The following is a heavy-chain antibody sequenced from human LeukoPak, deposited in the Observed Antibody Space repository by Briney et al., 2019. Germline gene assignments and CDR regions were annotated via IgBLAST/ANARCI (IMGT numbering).Heavy chain of an antibody. CDR3: ARVWLEWFGNYYFDY. CDR1: GYTFSSYG. J-gene: IGHJ4*02. V-gene: IGHV1-18*01. CDR2: ISGYNGNT. Sequence: ASVKVSCKASGYTFSSYGFSWVRQAPGQGLEWMGWISGYNGNTNYAQKVQGRVTMTTDTPTSTGYMELRSLRSDDTAVYYCARVWLEWFGNYYFDYWGQGTLVTVSS. D-gene: IGHD3-3*01.